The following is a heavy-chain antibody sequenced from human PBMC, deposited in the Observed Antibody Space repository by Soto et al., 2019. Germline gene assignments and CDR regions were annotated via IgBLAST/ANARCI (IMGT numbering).Heavy chain of an antibody. CDR1: GYTFTSYG. D-gene: IGHD2-15*01. Sequence: GASVKVSCKASGYTFTSYGISWVRQAPGQGLEWIGWISAYNGNTNYAQKLQGRVTMTTDTSTSTAYMELRSLRSDDTAVYYCARVSFTQVAAIVVDIWGQGTMVTVSS. J-gene: IGHJ3*02. CDR3: ARVSFTQVAAIVVDI. V-gene: IGHV1-18*01. CDR2: ISAYNGNT.